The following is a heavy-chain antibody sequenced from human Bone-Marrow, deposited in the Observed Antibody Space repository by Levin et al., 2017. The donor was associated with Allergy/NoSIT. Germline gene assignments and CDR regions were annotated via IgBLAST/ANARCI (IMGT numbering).Heavy chain of an antibody. D-gene: IGHD6-13*01. CDR1: GGSISGDY. Sequence: SQTLSLTCTVSGGSISGDYWNWIRQPPGKGLEWIGYMDYTGHTNYNPSLKSRVTISGDTSKNQFSLRLSSVTASDTAVYYCARRDGDNSWYYFDQWGQGTRVTVSS. CDR2: MDYTGHT. J-gene: IGHJ4*02. V-gene: IGHV4-59*01. CDR3: ARRDGDNSWYYFDQ.